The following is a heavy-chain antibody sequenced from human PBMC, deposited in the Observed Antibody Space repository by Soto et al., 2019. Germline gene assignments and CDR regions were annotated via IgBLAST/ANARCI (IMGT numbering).Heavy chain of an antibody. V-gene: IGHV1-8*01. J-gene: IGHJ6*02. Sequence: ASVKVSCKASGYTFTSYDINWVRQATGQGLEWMGWMNPNSGNTGYAQKFQGRVTMTRNTSISTAYMELSSLRSEDTAVYYCARGRIAVAGTFFRCYGMDVWGQGTTVTVSS. D-gene: IGHD6-19*01. CDR2: MNPNSGNT. CDR3: ARGRIAVAGTFFRCYGMDV. CDR1: GYTFTSYD.